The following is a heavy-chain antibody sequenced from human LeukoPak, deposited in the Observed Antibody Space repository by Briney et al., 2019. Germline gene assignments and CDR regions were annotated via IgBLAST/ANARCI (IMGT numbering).Heavy chain of an antibody. CDR2: FGCNGGST. CDR3: ARSRLSRFDY. Sequence: HAGGSLRLSCAASGFTFSSYAMSWVRQAPGKGLEWVTAFGCNGGSTYYADSVKGRFTISRDNSKNTLYLQMNSLTAEDTAVYYGARSRLSRFDYWGQGTLVTVSS. J-gene: IGHJ4*02. V-gene: IGHV3-23*01. D-gene: IGHD6-13*01. CDR1: GFTFSSYA.